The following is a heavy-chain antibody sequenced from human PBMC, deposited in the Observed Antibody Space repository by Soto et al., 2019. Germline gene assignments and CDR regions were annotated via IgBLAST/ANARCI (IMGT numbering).Heavy chain of an antibody. Sequence: ASVKVSCKASGGTFSSYTISWVRQAPGQGLEWMGRIIPILGIANYAQKFQGRVTITADKSTSTAYMELSSLRSEDTAVYYCARDIGNNWNEGPKRWTYYFDYWGQGTLVTVSS. D-gene: IGHD1-1*01. CDR3: ARDIGNNWNEGPKRWTYYFDY. J-gene: IGHJ4*02. CDR2: IIPILGIA. CDR1: GGTFSSYT. V-gene: IGHV1-69*04.